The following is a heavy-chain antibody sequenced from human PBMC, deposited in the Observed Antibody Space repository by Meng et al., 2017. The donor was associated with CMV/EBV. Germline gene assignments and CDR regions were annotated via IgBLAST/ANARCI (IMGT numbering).Heavy chain of an antibody. CDR1: GFTFRNYW. Sequence: GESLKISCVASGFTFRNYWMHWVRQSPGKGLVWVSHILNDGSGTGYADSVKGRFTISRDNAKITLYLQMDSLRVEDTAVYYCARGAGGFDYWGQGTRVTVSS. V-gene: IGHV3-74*01. J-gene: IGHJ4*02. CDR2: ILNDGSGT. D-gene: IGHD3-10*01. CDR3: ARGAGGFDY.